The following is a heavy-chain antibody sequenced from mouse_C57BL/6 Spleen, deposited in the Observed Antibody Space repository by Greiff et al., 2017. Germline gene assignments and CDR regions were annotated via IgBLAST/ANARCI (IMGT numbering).Heavy chain of an antibody. CDR2: IYPGDGDT. CDR1: GYAFSSSW. D-gene: IGHD2-1*01. Sequence: VQLQQSGPELVKPGASVKISCKASGYAFSSSWMNWVKQRPGKGLEWIGRIYPGDGDTNYNGKFKGKATRPADKSSSTAYMQLSSLTSEDSAVYFCASPIYYGNYAMDYWGQGTSVTVSS. J-gene: IGHJ4*01. V-gene: IGHV1-82*01. CDR3: ASPIYYGNYAMDY.